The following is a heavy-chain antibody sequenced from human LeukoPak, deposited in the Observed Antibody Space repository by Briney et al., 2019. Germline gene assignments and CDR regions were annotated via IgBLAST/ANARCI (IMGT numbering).Heavy chain of an antibody. Sequence: SETLSLTCTVSGGSISSYYWSWIRQPPGKGLEWIGEINHSGSTNYNPSLKSRVTISVDTSKNQFSLKLSSVTAADTAVYYCARPLNYYDSSGLDVWGKGTTVTVSS. V-gene: IGHV4-34*01. CDR2: INHSGST. CDR3: ARPLNYYDSSGLDV. D-gene: IGHD3-22*01. CDR1: GGSISSYY. J-gene: IGHJ6*04.